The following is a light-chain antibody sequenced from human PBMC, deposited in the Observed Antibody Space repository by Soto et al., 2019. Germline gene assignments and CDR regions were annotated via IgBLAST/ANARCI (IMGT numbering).Light chain of an antibody. V-gene: IGLV1-47*01. CDR1: SSNIGSNY. CDR2: RNN. Sequence: QSVLTQPPSASGTPGQRVTISCSGSSSNIGSNYVYWYQQLPGTAPKLLIYRNNQRPSGVPDRFSGSKSGTSASLAISGLRSEDEADYYCAAWDDSLSGYVVFG. J-gene: IGLJ2*01. CDR3: AAWDDSLSGYVV.